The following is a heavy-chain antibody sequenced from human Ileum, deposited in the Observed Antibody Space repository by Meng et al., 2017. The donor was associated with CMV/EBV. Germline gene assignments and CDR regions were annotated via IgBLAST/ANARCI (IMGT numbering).Heavy chain of an antibody. Sequence: GESLKISCAASGFSFSNSWMHWVRQAPGKGLVWVSRMNSDGTTINYADSVRGRFTISRDNAKNTLYLQMNSLRDEDTAVYYCATAGNYYFGNWGKGTLVTVSS. J-gene: IGHJ4*02. CDR1: GFSFSNSW. V-gene: IGHV3-74*01. CDR2: MNSDGTTI. D-gene: IGHD1-14*01. CDR3: ATAGNYYFGN.